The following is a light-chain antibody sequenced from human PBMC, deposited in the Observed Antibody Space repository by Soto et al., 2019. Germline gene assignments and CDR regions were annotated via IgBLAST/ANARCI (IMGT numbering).Light chain of an antibody. V-gene: IGKV1-39*01. CDR3: QQSYSAPQT. J-gene: IGKJ1*01. CDR2: AQS. Sequence: DIQMTQSPSSLSASVGDRVTITCRASQHISDYINWYQQKPGKAPKLLIYAQSNLQSGVPSRFTGSRSGTAFSLTITSLQVEDFATYYCQQSYSAPQTFGQGTKVDI. CDR1: QHISDY.